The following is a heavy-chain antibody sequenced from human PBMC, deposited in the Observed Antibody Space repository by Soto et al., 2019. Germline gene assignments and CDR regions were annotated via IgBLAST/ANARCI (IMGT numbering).Heavy chain of an antibody. Sequence: QVQLVQSGAEVKETGSSVKVSCKSSGYIFKNYAVTWLRQAPGQGLEWMGGIIPVFGTPDYSQKFRGRVTITADASTSTVYMELRSLTSEDTAVYDWARHLYDYVWGSYRHWGQGTLVTVSS. CDR3: ARHLYDYVWGSYRH. D-gene: IGHD3-16*02. CDR2: IIPVFGTP. CDR1: GYIFKNYA. J-gene: IGHJ4*02. V-gene: IGHV1-69*01.